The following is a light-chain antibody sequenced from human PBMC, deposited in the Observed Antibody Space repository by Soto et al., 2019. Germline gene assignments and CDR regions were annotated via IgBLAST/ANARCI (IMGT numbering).Light chain of an antibody. CDR3: QQYNSYSLWT. Sequence: DIQMTQSPSTLSASVGDRVTITCRASQSISNWLAWYRQQPGKAPKLLIYDASTLESGVPSRFSGGGSGTEFTLTISSMQPDDFATYYCQQYNSYSLWTFGQGTKVDIK. CDR1: QSISNW. J-gene: IGKJ1*01. CDR2: DAS. V-gene: IGKV1-5*01.